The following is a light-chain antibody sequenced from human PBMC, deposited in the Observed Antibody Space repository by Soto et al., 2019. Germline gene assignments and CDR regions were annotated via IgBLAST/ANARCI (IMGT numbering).Light chain of an antibody. CDR1: QSVSSSY. V-gene: IGKV3-20*01. CDR3: QPYGRSSWT. CDR2: AAS. J-gene: IGKJ1*01. Sequence: EIVLTQSPRTLSLSPGDRATLSCRASQSVSSSYFAWYQQRFGQAPRLLIYAASSRAAGIPDRFSGSGSGTDFTLTISRLETADFAMYYCQPYGRSSWTCGQGTRVDIK.